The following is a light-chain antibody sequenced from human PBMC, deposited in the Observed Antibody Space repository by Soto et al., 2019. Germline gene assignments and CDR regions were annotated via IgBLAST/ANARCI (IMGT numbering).Light chain of an antibody. CDR2: DAS. CDR1: QSVSNF. V-gene: IGKV3-11*01. J-gene: IGKJ5*01. CDR3: QQRSSWPIT. Sequence: EIVLTQSPATLSLSPGERATLSCRASQSVSNFLAWYLQRPGQAPRLLIFDASKRAAGVPARFSGSGSGTDFTHTISILEPEDFAVYYCQQRSSWPITFGQGTRLEIK.